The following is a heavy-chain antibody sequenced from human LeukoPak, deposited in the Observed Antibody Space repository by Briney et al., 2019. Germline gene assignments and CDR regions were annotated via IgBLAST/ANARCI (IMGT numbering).Heavy chain of an antibody. V-gene: IGHV3-30-3*01. CDR2: ISYDGSNK. CDR3: ARNYGDSNKYYFDY. J-gene: IGHJ4*02. D-gene: IGHD4-17*01. CDR1: GFTFSDYY. Sequence: GGSLRLSCAASGFTFSDYYMSWIRQAPGKGLEWVAVISYDGSNKYYADSVKGRFTISRDNSKNTLYLQMNSLRAEDTAVYYCARNYGDSNKYYFDYWGQGTLVTVSS.